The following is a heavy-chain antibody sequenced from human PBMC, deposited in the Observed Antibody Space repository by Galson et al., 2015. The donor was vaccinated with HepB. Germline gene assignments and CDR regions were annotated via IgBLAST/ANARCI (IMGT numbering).Heavy chain of an antibody. V-gene: IGHV3-64D*06. CDR2: ISSNGGST. J-gene: IGHJ4*02. D-gene: IGHD5-24*01. CDR3: VKDGGDGYNSGPGFDY. CDR1: GFTFSSYA. Sequence: SLRLSCAASGFTFSSYAMHWVRQAPGKGLEYVSAISSNGGSTYYADSVKGRFTISRDNSKNTLYLQMSSLRAEDTAVYYCVKDGGDGYNSGPGFDYWGQGTLVTVSS.